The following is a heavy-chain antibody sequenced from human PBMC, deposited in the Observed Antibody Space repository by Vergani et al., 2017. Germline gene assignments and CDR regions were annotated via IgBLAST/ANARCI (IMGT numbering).Heavy chain of an antibody. D-gene: IGHD2/OR15-2a*01. J-gene: IGHJ6*02. V-gene: IGHV3-30*02. CDR3: ANSVXAGNVGVAYFGMDV. CDR2: IRYDGSSE. CDR1: GFTLNTYG. Sequence: QVQILQSGGGVVQPGGPLRLSCTLSGFTLNTYGIHWVRQAPGKGLEWVSFIRYDGSSEYYGDSVKGRFTISRDKSQNTVNLQMNSLRTEDTAVYFCANSVXAGNVGVAYFGMDVWGRGTTVTVSS.